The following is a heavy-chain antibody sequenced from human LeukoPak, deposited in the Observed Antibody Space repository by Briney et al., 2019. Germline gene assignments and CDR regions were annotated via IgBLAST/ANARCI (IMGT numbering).Heavy chain of an antibody. J-gene: IGHJ4*02. V-gene: IGHV3-11*01. D-gene: IGHD1-26*01. CDR3: ARATRGGVGASSY. Sequence: PGGSLRLSCRASGFIFSDYYLSWLRQTPGKGLEWLSYINSSGSITDYADSVKGRFTISRDNAKNSVYLQMTSLRTEDTAVYYCARATRGGVGASSYWGQGTLVTVST. CDR1: GFIFSDYY. CDR2: INSSGSIT.